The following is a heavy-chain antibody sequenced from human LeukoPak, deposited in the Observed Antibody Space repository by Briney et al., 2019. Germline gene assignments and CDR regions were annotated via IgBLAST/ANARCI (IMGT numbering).Heavy chain of an antibody. CDR1: GFRFSDYY. Sequence: PGGSLRLSCEASGFRFSDYYMSWIRQAPGKGLEWVSYIGNSGSIYYADSVKGRFTISRDNAKNSLYLQMNSLRAEDTAVYYCATLVALWGNDYWGQGTLVTVSS. J-gene: IGHJ4*02. D-gene: IGHD2-2*01. CDR2: IGNSGSI. V-gene: IGHV3-11*04. CDR3: ATLVALWGNDY.